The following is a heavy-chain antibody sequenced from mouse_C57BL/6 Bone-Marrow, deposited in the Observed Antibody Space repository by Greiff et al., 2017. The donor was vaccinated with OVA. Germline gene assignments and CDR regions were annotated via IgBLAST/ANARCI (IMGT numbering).Heavy chain of an antibody. D-gene: IGHD1-1*01. Sequence: EVKLVESGGGLVKPGGSLKLSCAASGFTFSSYAMSWVRQTPEKRLEWVATISDGGSYTYYPENVKGRFTNSRDNAKNNLYLLMSHLKSEDTAMYYYARGSNPYARDYWDQGTKVTVAS. CDR1: GFTFSSYA. CDR2: ISDGGSYT. V-gene: IGHV5-4*03. CDR3: ARGSNPYARDY. J-gene: IGHJ4*01.